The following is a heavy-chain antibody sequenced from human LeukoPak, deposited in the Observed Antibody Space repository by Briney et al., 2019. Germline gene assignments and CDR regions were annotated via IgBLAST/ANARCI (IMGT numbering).Heavy chain of an antibody. Sequence: GGSLRLSCAASGFTFSSYWMHWVRQAPGKGLVWVSRINSDGSSTSYADSVKGRFTISRDNAKNTLYLQMNSLRAEDTAVYYCARDSVTMVRGVIRDYYYYYMDVWGKGTTVTVSS. D-gene: IGHD3-10*01. J-gene: IGHJ6*03. CDR1: GFTFSSYW. CDR2: INSDGSST. V-gene: IGHV3-74*01. CDR3: ARDSVTMVRGVIRDYYYYYMDV.